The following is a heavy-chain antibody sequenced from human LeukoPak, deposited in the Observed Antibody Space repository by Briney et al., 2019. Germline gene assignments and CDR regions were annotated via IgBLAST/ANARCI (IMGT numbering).Heavy chain of an antibody. V-gene: IGHV1-2*02. CDR3: ARRSGSDAFDI. D-gene: IGHD3-3*01. CDR2: INPDSGGT. Sequence: ASVKVSCKASGYTFTDYYMHWVRQAPGQGLEWMGGINPDSGGTNYAQKFQGRVTMTRDTSISTAYMELSSPRSDDTSVYYCARRSGSDAFDIWGQGTTVTVSS. J-gene: IGHJ3*02. CDR1: GYTFTDYY.